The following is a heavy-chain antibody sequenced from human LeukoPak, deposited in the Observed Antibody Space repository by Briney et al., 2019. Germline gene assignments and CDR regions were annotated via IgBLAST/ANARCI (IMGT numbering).Heavy chain of an antibody. CDR1: GYSISSGYY. V-gene: IGHV4-38-2*02. Sequence: SETLSLTCTVSGYSISSGYYWGWIRQPPGKGLEWIGSIYHSGSTYYNPSLKSRVTISVDTSKNQFSLKLSSVTAADTAAYYCARDPNNWNPEYFQHWGQGTLVTVSS. CDR3: ARDPNNWNPEYFQH. D-gene: IGHD1-20*01. CDR2: IYHSGST. J-gene: IGHJ1*01.